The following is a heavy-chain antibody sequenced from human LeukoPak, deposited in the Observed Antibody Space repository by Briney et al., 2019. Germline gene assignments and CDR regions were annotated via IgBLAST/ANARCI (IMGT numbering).Heavy chain of an antibody. V-gene: IGHV3-11*01. CDR3: AKDWGWLKFDS. D-gene: IGHD3-16*01. J-gene: IGHJ4*02. CDR2: ISGSGTPI. CDR1: GFTFSNYY. Sequence: GRSLRLSCAASGFTFSNYYMSWIRQAPGKGLEWVSYISGSGTPIYYADSVKGRFTISRDNAKSSLYLQMNSLKAEDTAVYYCAKDWGWLKFDSWGQGTLVTVSS.